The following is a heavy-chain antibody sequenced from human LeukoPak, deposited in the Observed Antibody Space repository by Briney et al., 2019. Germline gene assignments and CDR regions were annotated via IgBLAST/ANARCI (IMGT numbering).Heavy chain of an antibody. V-gene: IGHV3-66*01. D-gene: IGHD3-22*01. CDR1: GFTVSSNY. CDR2: IYSGGST. J-gene: IGHJ3*02. CDR3: ARGIVYYDSSGYYYRDAFDI. Sequence: GGSLRLSCAASGFTVSSNYMSWVRQAPGKGLEWVSVIYSGGSTYYADSVKGRFTISRDNSKNTLYLQMNSLRAEDTAVYYCARGIVYYDSSGYYYRDAFDIWGQGTMDTVSS.